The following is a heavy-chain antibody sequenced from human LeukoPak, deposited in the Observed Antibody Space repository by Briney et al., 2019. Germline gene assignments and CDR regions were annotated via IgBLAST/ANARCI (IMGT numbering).Heavy chain of an antibody. D-gene: IGHD4/OR15-4a*01. V-gene: IGHV3-23*01. J-gene: IGHJ4*02. CDR2: NTGSGAT. CDR3: AKGTISFDS. Sequence: GGSLRLSCAASGFTFGTNGMSWVRRAPGKGLEWVASNTGSGATYYADSAKGRFTISRDISKNTMYLQTDSLRAEDTAVYFCAKGTISFDSWGQGTLVTVSS. CDR1: GFTFGTNG.